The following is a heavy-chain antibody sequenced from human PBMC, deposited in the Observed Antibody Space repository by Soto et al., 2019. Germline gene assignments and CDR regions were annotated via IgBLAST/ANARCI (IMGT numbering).Heavy chain of an antibody. V-gene: IGHV1-2*04. CDR2: INPNSGGT. D-gene: IGHD6-19*01. J-gene: IGHJ6*02. CDR3: GRSIAVAGTDYYYSGMDV. Sequence: ASVKVSCKASGYTFTGYYMHWVRQAPGQGLEWMGWINPNSGGTNYAQKFQGWVTMTRDTSISTAYMELSRLRSDDTAVYYCGRSIAVAGTDYYYSGMDVWGQGTTVTVPS. CDR1: GYTFTGYY.